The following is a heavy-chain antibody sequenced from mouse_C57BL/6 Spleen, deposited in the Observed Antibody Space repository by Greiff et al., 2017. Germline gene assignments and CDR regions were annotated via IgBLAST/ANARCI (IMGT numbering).Heavy chain of an antibody. J-gene: IGHJ4*01. CDR1: GYTFTNYW. CDR2: IYPGGGYT. V-gene: IGHV1-63*01. CDR3: AMRYPLYYYAMDY. D-gene: IGHD6-5*01. Sequence: VQLQQSGAELVRPGTSVKMSCKASGYTFTNYWIGWAKQRPGHGLEWIGDIYPGGGYTNYNEKFKGKATLTADKSSSTAYMQFSSLTSEDSAIYYCAMRYPLYYYAMDYWGQGTSVTVSS.